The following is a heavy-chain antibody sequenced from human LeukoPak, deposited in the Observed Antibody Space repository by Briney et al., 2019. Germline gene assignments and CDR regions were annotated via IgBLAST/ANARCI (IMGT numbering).Heavy chain of an antibody. CDR1: GFTFSSYS. CDR3: ATGRYQLPRVFDY. Sequence: GGSLRLSCVASGFTFSSYSMNWVRQAPGKGLEWVSYISSSSSSISYADSVKGRFTISRDNAKNSLFLQMNSLRSEDTAVYYCATGRYQLPRVFDYWGQGTLVTVSS. J-gene: IGHJ4*02. D-gene: IGHD2-2*01. CDR2: ISSSSSSI. V-gene: IGHV3-48*04.